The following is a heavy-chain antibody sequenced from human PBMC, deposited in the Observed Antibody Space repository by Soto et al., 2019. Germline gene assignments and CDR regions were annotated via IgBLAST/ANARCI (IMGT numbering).Heavy chain of an antibody. CDR3: ARQRGYYDSSGIDY. J-gene: IGHJ4*02. CDR1: GFTFSDYY. CDR2: ISGGGGSTI. V-gene: IGHV3-11*01. D-gene: IGHD3-22*01. Sequence: PGGSLRLSWAASGFTFSDYYMTWIRQAPGEGLEWVAYISGGGGSTIYYVDSVKGRFTISRDNAKNSLYLQMNSLRAEDTAFYYCARQRGYYDSSGIDYWGQGTLVTVSS.